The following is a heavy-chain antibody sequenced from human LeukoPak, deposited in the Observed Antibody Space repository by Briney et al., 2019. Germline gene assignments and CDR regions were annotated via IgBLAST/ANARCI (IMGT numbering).Heavy chain of an antibody. CDR3: ARARRWGLVATIGVGMDV. J-gene: IGHJ6*04. V-gene: IGHV3-11*06. D-gene: IGHD5-12*01. CDR2: ISSSTSCT. CDR1: GFTFSDYY. Sequence: GGSLRLSCAASGFTFSDYYMSWIRQAPGKGLEWVSYISSSTSCTNYADSVKGRFTISRDNAKNSLYLQMNSLRAEDTAVYYCARARRWGLVATIGVGMDVWGKGTTVTVSS.